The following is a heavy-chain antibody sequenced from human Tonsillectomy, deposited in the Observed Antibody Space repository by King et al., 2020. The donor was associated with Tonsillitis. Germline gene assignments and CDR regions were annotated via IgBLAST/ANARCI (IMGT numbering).Heavy chain of an antibody. J-gene: IGHJ4*02. Sequence: VQLVESGGTLVQPGGSLRLSCSASGFTFSDYAMHWVRQAPGKGLEYVSAISDNGGIAYHADSVKGRFTISSDNSANTLYLQMSSLSPGDTAVYYCTTTAYWGQGTLVTVSS. CDR1: GFTFSDYA. V-gene: IGHV3-64D*06. CDR2: ISDNGGIA. D-gene: IGHD1-14*01. CDR3: TTTAY.